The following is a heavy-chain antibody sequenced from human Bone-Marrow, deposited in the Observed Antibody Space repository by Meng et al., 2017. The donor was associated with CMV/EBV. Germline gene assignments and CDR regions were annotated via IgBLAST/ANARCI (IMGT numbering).Heavy chain of an antibody. V-gene: IGHV3-15*01. Sequence: GGSLRLSCAASGFTLSSYAMHWVRQAPGKGQEWVGRIKSKTDGGTTDYAAPVKGRFTISRDDSKNTLYLQMNSLKTEDTAVYYCTTVPTDGMDVWGQGTTVTVSS. CDR2: IKSKTDGGTT. J-gene: IGHJ6*02. CDR3: TTVPTDGMDV. D-gene: IGHD4-11*01. CDR1: GFTLSSYA.